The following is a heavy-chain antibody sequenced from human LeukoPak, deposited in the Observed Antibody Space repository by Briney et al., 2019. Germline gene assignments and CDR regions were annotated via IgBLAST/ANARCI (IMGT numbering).Heavy chain of an antibody. J-gene: IGHJ4*02. Sequence: GGSLRLSCAASEFTFSRYWMQWARQAPGKGLVWVSRINSDGSRTSYADSVKGRFTISRDNAKNTLYLQMNSLRAEDTAVYYCARGNDGYPYYFDYWGQGTLVTVSS. V-gene: IGHV3-74*01. D-gene: IGHD5-18*01. CDR2: INSDGSRT. CDR3: ARGNDGYPYYFDY. CDR1: EFTFSRYW.